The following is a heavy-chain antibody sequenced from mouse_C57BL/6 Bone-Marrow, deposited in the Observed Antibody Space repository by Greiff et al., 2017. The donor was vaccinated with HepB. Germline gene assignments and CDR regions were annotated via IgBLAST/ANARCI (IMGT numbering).Heavy chain of an antibody. J-gene: IGHJ2*01. Sequence: QVQLQQPGAVLVKPGASLKLSCKASGYTFPSYWMHWVKQRPGQGLVWIGMIHPNSGSTNYNEKFKSQATLTVDKSSSTAYMQLSSLTSEDSAVYYCARGGYGSSCWFDNWGQGTTLTGSS. CDR1: GYTFPSYW. CDR2: IHPNSGST. CDR3: ARGGYGSSCWFDN. D-gene: IGHD1-1*01. V-gene: IGHV1-64*01.